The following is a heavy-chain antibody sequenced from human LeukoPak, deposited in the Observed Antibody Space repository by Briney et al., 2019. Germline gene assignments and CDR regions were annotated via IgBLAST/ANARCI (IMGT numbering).Heavy chain of an antibody. J-gene: IGHJ4*02. CDR2: ISTDGSQT. Sequence: GGSLRLSCAASGFSFSTQRMHWVRQPPGKGLMWVSQISTDGSQTFYADSVKGRFTISRDNAQNTLFLQMDSLRPEDTAVYYCVRSLRSADFWGQGTLVTVSS. CDR1: GFSFSTQR. CDR3: VRSLRSADF. V-gene: IGHV3-74*01.